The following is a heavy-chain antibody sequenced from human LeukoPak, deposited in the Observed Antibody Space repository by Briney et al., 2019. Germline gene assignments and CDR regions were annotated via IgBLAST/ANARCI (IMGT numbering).Heavy chain of an antibody. V-gene: IGHV4-59*01. Sequence: SEPLSLTCTVSGGAISFYYWSWIRQPPGKGLDWIAYMYYSGSTNYNPSLKSRVSISVDTSKNQFSLKLTSVTAADTAVYYCARGGSIVGATPHDTFDIWGQGTMATVSS. CDR2: MYYSGST. J-gene: IGHJ3*02. D-gene: IGHD1-26*01. CDR3: ARGGSIVGATPHDTFDI. CDR1: GGAISFYY.